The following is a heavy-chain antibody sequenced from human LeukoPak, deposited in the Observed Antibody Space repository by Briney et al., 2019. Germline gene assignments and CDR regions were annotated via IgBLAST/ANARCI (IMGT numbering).Heavy chain of an antibody. Sequence: GESLRLSCAASGLTLSDCYMSWIRQAPGKGLECVAYIYPGGGVIYYADSVKGRFTIFRGNTKNSLYLQMSSLRAEDTAIYYCARDYHNKGHDYWGPGTLVTVSS. D-gene: IGHD2/OR15-2a*01. CDR2: IYPGGGVI. V-gene: IGHV3-11*01. CDR3: ARDYHNKGHDY. CDR1: GLTLSDCY. J-gene: IGHJ4*02.